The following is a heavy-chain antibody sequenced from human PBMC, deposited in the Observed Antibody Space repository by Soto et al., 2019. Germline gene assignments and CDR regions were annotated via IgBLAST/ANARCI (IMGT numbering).Heavy chain of an antibody. CDR1: GGSISSSNW. V-gene: IGHV4-4*02. CDR3: ARDKDRLQLGGNYYYIMDV. CDR2: IYHSGST. J-gene: IGHJ6*02. D-gene: IGHD5-12*01. Sequence: SETLSLTCAVSGGSISSSNWWSWVRQPPGKGLEWIGEIYHSGSTNYNPSLKSRVTISVDKSKNQFSLKLSSVTAADTAVYYCARDKDRLQLGGNYYYIMDVWGQGTTVTVS.